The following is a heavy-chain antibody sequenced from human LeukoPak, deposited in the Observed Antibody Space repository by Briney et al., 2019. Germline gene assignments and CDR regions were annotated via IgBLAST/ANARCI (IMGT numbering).Heavy chain of an antibody. CDR3: ARLGDWGDLDY. J-gene: IGHJ4*02. CDR2: IYPGDSDT. CDR1: GYNFTNSW. V-gene: IGHV5-51*01. Sequence: GESLKISCKVSGYNFTNSWIAWVRQMPAKGLEWMGIIYPGDSDTTYSPSFQGQVTISADKSLTTASLQWSRLKASDTAIYYCARLGDWGDLDYWGQGTLVTVS. D-gene: IGHD3/OR15-3a*01.